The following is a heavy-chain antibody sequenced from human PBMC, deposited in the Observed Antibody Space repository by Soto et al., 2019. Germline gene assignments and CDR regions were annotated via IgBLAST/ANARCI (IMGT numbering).Heavy chain of an antibody. CDR3: ARGGYIAARGYYYYGMDV. CDR2: TYYRSKWYN. CDR1: GDSVSSNSAA. D-gene: IGHD6-6*01. V-gene: IGHV6-1*01. J-gene: IGHJ6*02. Sequence: SHTLSLTCAISGDSVSSNSAAWNWIRQSPSRGLEWLGRTYYRSKWYNDYAVSLKSRITINPDTSKNQFSLQLNSVTPEDTAVYYCARGGYIAARGYYYYGMDVWGQGTTVTVSS.